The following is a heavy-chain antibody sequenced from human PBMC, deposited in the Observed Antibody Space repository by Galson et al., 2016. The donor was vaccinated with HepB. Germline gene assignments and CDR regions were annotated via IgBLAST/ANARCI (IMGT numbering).Heavy chain of an antibody. Sequence: TLSLTCAVSGASISSSNWWNWVRQSPGRGLEWIGEMYHSGNTNFNPSLKSRASISLDTSKDQFSLILSSGTAADTAVYYCARKGSGAYFRGGAFDIWGQGTMVVVSS. V-gene: IGHV4-4*02. CDR1: GASISSSNW. CDR2: MYHSGNT. CDR3: ARKGSGAYFRGGAFDI. J-gene: IGHJ3*02. D-gene: IGHD2-15*01.